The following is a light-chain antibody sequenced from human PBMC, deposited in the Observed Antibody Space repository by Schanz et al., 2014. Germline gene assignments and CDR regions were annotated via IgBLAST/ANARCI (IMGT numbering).Light chain of an antibody. Sequence: QSVLTQPPSVSGAPGQGVTISCTGSASNIGAGYDVHWYQQVPGTAPKPLIFDNTNRPSGVPDRFSGSKSGTSASLAITGLQTEDEASYYCQTYDISQTGLWLFGGGTKLTVL. J-gene: IGLJ3*02. V-gene: IGLV1-40*01. CDR3: QTYDISQTGLWL. CDR1: ASNIGAGYD. CDR2: DNT.